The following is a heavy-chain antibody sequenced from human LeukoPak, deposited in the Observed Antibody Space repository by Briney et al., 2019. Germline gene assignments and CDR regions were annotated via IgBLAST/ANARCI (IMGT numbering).Heavy chain of an antibody. Sequence: GGSLRLSCAASGFTFSSYAMSWVRQAPGKGLEWVSAISGSGGSTYYADSVKGRFTISRDNSKDTLYLQMNSLRAEDTAVYYCARGITGTTSHYYYYYYMDVWGKGTTVTVSS. V-gene: IGHV3-23*01. J-gene: IGHJ6*03. D-gene: IGHD1-7*01. CDR2: ISGSGGST. CDR3: ARGITGTTSHYYYYYYMDV. CDR1: GFTFSSYA.